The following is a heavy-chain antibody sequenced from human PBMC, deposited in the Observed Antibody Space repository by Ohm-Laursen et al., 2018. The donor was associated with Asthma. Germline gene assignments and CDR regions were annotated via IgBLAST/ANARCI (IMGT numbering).Heavy chain of an antibody. Sequence: GSLRLSCTASGFTVSSYSMNWVRQAPGKGLEWVSSISSSSSYRYYADSVKGRFTISRDNAKNSLYLQMNSLRAEDTAVYYCARDFDPDIVVVPAAKYVYYYGMDVWGQGTTVTVSS. CDR1: GFTVSSYS. V-gene: IGHV3-21*01. D-gene: IGHD2-2*01. J-gene: IGHJ6*02. CDR3: ARDFDPDIVVVPAAKYVYYYGMDV. CDR2: ISSSSSYR.